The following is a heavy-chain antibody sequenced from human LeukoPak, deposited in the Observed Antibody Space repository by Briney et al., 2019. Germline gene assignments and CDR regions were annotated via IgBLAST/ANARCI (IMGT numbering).Heavy chain of an antibody. Sequence: TGGSLRLSCAASGFTFSSYSMNWVRQAPGKGLEWVSSISSSSSYIYYADSVKGRFTIPRDNAKNSLYLQMNSLRAEDTAVYYCAKCRDGYNLDAFDIWGQGTMVTVSS. J-gene: IGHJ3*02. V-gene: IGHV3-21*01. CDR3: AKCRDGYNLDAFDI. CDR2: ISSSSSYI. CDR1: GFTFSSYS. D-gene: IGHD5-24*01.